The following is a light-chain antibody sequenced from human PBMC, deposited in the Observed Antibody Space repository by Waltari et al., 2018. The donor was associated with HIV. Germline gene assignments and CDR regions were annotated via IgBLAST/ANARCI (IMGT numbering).Light chain of an antibody. J-gene: IGKJ4*01. CDR3: QQYDSTPLT. Sequence: DIVMTQSPDSLAVSLGERATINCKSSQSILYSSNNKNYLAWSQQKPGQPPKLLIYWASTRESGVPDRFSGSGSGTDFTLTISSLQAEDVAVYYCQQYDSTPLTFGGGTKVEIK. CDR1: QSILYSSNNKNY. V-gene: IGKV4-1*01. CDR2: WAS.